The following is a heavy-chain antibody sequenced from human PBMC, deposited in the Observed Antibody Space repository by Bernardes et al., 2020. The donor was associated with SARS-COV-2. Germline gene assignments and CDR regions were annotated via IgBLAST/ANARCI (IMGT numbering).Heavy chain of an antibody. CDR3: TTDHGSGNWFDP. J-gene: IGHJ5*02. D-gene: IGHD3-10*01. CDR2: IRSKTDGGTT. V-gene: IGHV3-15*01. CDR1: GFTFSNAW. Sequence: GGSLRLSCAASGFTFSNAWMSWVRQAPGKGLEWVGRIRSKTDGGTTDYAAPVKGRFTISRDDSKNTLYLQMNSLKTEDTAVYYCTTDHGSGNWFDPWGQGTLVTVSS.